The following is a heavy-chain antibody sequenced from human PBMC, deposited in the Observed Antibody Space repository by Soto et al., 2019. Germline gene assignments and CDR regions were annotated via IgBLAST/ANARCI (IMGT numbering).Heavy chain of an antibody. Sequence: QVQLVQSGAEVKKPGSSVKISCQASGGTFSTSTISWVRQAPGQGLEWMGRTIPIVDRAIYAQNFQGRVTMTADKSTNTVYMEMFSLRSDDTSVYYCARAVAGTSILDSWGQGTLGSVSS. V-gene: IGHV1-69*08. J-gene: IGHJ4*02. D-gene: IGHD6-19*01. CDR1: GGTFSTST. CDR2: TIPIVDRA. CDR3: ARAVAGTSILDS.